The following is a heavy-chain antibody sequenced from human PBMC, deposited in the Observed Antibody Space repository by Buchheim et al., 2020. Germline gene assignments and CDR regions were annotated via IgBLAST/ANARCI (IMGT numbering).Heavy chain of an antibody. Sequence: QVQLVESGGGLVKPGGSLRLSYAASGFTFSDYYMSWIRQAPGKGLEWVSYISSSSSYTNYADSVKGRFTISRDNAKNSLYLQMNSLRAEDTAVYYCAGTLVGGHADYYDSSGYYPNWYFDLWGRGTL. CDR2: ISSSSSYT. D-gene: IGHD3-22*01. CDR1: GFTFSDYY. CDR3: AGTLVGGHADYYDSSGYYPNWYFDL. V-gene: IGHV3-11*05. J-gene: IGHJ2*01.